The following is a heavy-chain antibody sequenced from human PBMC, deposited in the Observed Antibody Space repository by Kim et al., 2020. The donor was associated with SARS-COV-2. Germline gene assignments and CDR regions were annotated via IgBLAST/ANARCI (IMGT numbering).Heavy chain of an antibody. Sequence: GESLKISCKGSGYSFTSYWIGWVRQMPGKGLEWMGIIYPGDSDTRYSPSFQGQVTISADKSISTAYLQWSSLKASDTAMYYCARQVEGSFPDGRRTTVTTADWFDPWGQGTLVTVSS. CDR1: GYSFTSYW. CDR2: IYPGDSDT. CDR3: ARQVEGSFPDGRRTTVTTADWFDP. J-gene: IGHJ5*02. V-gene: IGHV5-51*01. D-gene: IGHD4-4*01.